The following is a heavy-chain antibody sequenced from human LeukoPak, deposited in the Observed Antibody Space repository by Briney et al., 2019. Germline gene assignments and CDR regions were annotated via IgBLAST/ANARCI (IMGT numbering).Heavy chain of an antibody. D-gene: IGHD3-10*01. J-gene: IGHJ5*02. CDR2: ISSSSSTI. Sequence: PGGSLRLSCAASGFTFSSYSMNWVRQAPGKGLEWVSYISSSSSTIYYADSVKGRFTISRDNAKNSLYLQMNSLRAEDTAVYYCARYYYGSGSYWGGQFDPWGQGTLVTVSS. V-gene: IGHV3-48*01. CDR1: GFTFSSYS. CDR3: ARYYYGSGSYWGGQFDP.